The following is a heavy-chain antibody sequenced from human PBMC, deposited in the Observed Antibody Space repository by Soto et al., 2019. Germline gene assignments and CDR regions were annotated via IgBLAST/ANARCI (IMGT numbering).Heavy chain of an antibody. V-gene: IGHV1-24*01. CDR1: GYTLTELS. CDR2: FDPEDGET. CDR3: ATANKLTYYYDSSGYGPGAFDI. J-gene: IGHJ3*02. D-gene: IGHD3-22*01. Sequence: ASVKVSCKVSGYTLTELSMHWVRQAPGKRLEWMGGFDPEDGETIYAQKFQGRVTMTEDTSTDTAYMELSSLRSEDTAVYYCATANKLTYYYDSSGYGPGAFDIWGQGTMVTVSS.